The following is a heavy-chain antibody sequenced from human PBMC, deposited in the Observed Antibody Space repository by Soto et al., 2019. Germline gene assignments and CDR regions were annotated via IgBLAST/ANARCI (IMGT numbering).Heavy chain of an antibody. V-gene: IGHV3-23*01. D-gene: IGHD3-9*01. J-gene: IGHJ4*02. CDR1: TQYG. Sequence: PXVSLRLSCTSFTQYGMSWMRRPPGKGLEWISTIGPTGNTHYADSVAGRFTISRDDSTDTLYLQMDNLKVDDTGIYYCAKDPSTGPADYWGQGALVTVSS. CDR3: AKDPSTGPADY. CDR2: IGPTGNT.